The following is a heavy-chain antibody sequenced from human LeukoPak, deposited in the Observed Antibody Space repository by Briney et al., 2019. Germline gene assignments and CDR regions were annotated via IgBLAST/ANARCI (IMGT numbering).Heavy chain of an antibody. Sequence: PGRSLRLSCAASGFTFSSYAMHWVRQAPGKGLEWAAVISYDGSNKYYADSVKGRFTISRDNSKNTLYLQMNSLRAEDTAVYYCARVGVVAATTYYYYGMDVWGKGTTVTVSS. D-gene: IGHD2-15*01. CDR2: ISYDGSNK. V-gene: IGHV3-30*04. CDR1: GFTFSSYA. J-gene: IGHJ6*04. CDR3: ARVGVVAATTYYYYGMDV.